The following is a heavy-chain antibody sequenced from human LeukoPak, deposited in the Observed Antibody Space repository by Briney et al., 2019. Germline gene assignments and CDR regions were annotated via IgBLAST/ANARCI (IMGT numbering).Heavy chain of an antibody. D-gene: IGHD3-22*01. J-gene: IGHJ5*02. CDR2: INGVGSEK. V-gene: IGHV3-7*01. Sequence: PGGSLRLSCAASGFTFSSYAMSWVRQAPGKGLVWVANINGVGSEKYYGDSLEGRFTISRDNAKNPLYPQMNSLRAQDTAMYYRARPPIGSSCFLWFDPWGPGTLVTVSS. CDR3: ARPPIGSSCFLWFDP. CDR1: GFTFSSYA.